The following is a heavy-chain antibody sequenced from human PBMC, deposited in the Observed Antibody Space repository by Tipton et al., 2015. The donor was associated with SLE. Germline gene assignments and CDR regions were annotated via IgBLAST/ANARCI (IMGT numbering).Heavy chain of an antibody. CDR2: ISSSSSYI. CDR1: GFTFSSYS. Sequence: GSLRLSCAASGFTFSSYSMNWVRQAPGKGLEWVSSISSSSSYIYYADSVKGRFTISRDNAKNSLYLQMNSLRAEDTAVYYCARDQSSGWYRGYYFDYWGQGTLVTVSS. V-gene: IGHV3-21*01. D-gene: IGHD6-19*01. J-gene: IGHJ4*02. CDR3: ARDQSSGWYRGYYFDY.